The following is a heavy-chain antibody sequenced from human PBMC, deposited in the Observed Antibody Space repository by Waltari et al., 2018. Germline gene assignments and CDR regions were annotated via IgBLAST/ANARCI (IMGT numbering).Heavy chain of an antibody. J-gene: IGHJ6*02. Sequence: EVQLVESGGGLVQPGGSLRLSCAASGFTFSSYAMSWVRQAPGKGLEWVSAISGSGGSTYYADSGKGGLTKARDNSKNKLYLQMKSLRAEETAVYYCAKDPVGGYDSYYYYYGMEVWGRGTTVTVSS. D-gene: IGHD5-12*01. CDR3: AKDPVGGYDSYYYYYGMEV. CDR1: GFTFSSYA. V-gene: IGHV3-23*04. CDR2: ISGSGGST.